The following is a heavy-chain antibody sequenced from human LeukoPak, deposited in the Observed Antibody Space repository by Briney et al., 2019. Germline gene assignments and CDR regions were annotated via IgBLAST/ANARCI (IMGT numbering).Heavy chain of an antibody. CDR2: ISSSSSYI. CDR3: ARDAGILWFGELYPYYGMDV. J-gene: IGHJ6*04. CDR1: GFTFSSYS. D-gene: IGHD3-10*01. Sequence: GGSLRLSCAASGFTFSSYSMNWVRQAPGKGLEWVSSISSSSSYIYYADSVKGRFTISRDNAKNSLYLQMNSLRAEDTAVYYCARDAGILWFGELYPYYGMDVWGKGATVTVSS. V-gene: IGHV3-21*01.